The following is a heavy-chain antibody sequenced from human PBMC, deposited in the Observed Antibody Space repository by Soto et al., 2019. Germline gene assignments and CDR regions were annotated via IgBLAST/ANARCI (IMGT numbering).Heavy chain of an antibody. CDR3: ASSDTAMVDY. D-gene: IGHD5-18*01. J-gene: IGHJ4*02. V-gene: IGHV3-21*01. Sequence: EVQLVESGGGLVKPGGSLRLSCAASGFTFSSYSMNWVGKAPGKGLEWVSSISSSSSYIYYADSVKGRFTISRDNAKNSLYLQMNSLRAEDTAVYYCASSDTAMVDYWGQGTLVTVSS. CDR1: GFTFSSYS. CDR2: ISSSSSYI.